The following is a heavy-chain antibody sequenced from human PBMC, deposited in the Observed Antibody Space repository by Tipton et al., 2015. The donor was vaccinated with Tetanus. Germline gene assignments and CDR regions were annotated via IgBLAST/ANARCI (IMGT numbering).Heavy chain of an antibody. CDR3: ARDKGGRGFDY. J-gene: IGHJ4*02. Sequence: SLRLSCAASGFTFSSYDMHWVRQATGKGLEWVSAIGTAGDTYYPGSVKGRFTISRENAKNSLYLQMNSLRAGDTAVYYCARDKGGRGFDYWGQGTLVTVSS. D-gene: IGHD3-16*01. CDR2: IGTAGDT. CDR1: GFTFSSYD. V-gene: IGHV3-13*01.